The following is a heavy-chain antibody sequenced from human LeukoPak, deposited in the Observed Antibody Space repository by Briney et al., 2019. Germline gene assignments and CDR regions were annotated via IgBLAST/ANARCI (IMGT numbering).Heavy chain of an antibody. D-gene: IGHD3-10*01. Sequence: PSQTLSLTCTVSGGSISSGGYYWSWIRQHPGKGLEWIGYIYYSGSTYYNPSLKSRVTISVDTSKNQFSLKLSSVTAADTAVYYCATLWFGELYRGYFDYWGQGTLVTVSS. CDR1: GGSISSGGYY. CDR3: ATLWFGELYRGYFDY. CDR2: IYYSGST. V-gene: IGHV4-31*03. J-gene: IGHJ4*02.